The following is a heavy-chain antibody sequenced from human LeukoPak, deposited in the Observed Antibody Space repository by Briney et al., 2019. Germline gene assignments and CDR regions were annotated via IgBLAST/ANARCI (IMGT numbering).Heavy chain of an antibody. Sequence: PSETLSLTCTVSGGSITTSGHYWGWIRQPPGKGLEWIGSIDYRERTTYNPSLKSRATISADTSRNQFSLKLSSVTATDTAVYYCANYVSGTMRDYWGQGTLVTVSS. J-gene: IGHJ4*02. CDR3: ANYVSGTMRDY. D-gene: IGHD3-16*01. CDR2: IDYRERT. V-gene: IGHV4-39*01. CDR1: GGSITTSGHY.